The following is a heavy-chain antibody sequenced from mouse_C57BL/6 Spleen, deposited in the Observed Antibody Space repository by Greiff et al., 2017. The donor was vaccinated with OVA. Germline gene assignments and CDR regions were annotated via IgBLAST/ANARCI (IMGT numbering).Heavy chain of an antibody. CDR2: ISYSGST. D-gene: IGHD2-3*01. CDR1: GYSITSDY. J-gene: IGHJ1*03. V-gene: IGHV3-8*01. Sequence: DVQLQESGPGLAKPSQTLSLTCSVTGYSITSDYWNWIRKFPGNKLEYMGYISYSGSTYYYPSLKSRISITRDTTKNQYYRQLNSVTTEDTATYYCARSGDGYYGYFDVWGTGTTVTVSS. CDR3: ARSGDGYYGYFDV.